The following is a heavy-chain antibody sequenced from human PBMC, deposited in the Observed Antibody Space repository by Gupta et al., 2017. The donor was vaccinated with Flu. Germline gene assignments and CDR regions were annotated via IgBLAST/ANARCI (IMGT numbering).Heavy chain of an antibody. CDR1: GYTFISYA. Sequence: QVQLVQSGSEVKKPGASVKVSCKASGYTFISYAVNWVRQAPGQGLEWMGWINTKTGNPTYAQGFTGRFVFSLDTSVSTAYLQISSLKAEDTAVYYCARSFFWTGYYQSHGGAFDPWGQGTLVTVSS. D-gene: IGHD3/OR15-3a*01. CDR3: ARSFFWTGYYQSHGGAFDP. CDR2: INTKTGNP. J-gene: IGHJ5*02. V-gene: IGHV7-4-1*02.